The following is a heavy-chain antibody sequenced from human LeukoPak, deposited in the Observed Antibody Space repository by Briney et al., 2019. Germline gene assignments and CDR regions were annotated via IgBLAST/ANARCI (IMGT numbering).Heavy chain of an antibody. J-gene: IGHJ4*02. D-gene: IGHD3-9*01. V-gene: IGHV3-23*01. CDR2: ISGSGGST. CDR1: GFTFSSYA. CDR3: AKVSGGGYFDWLLSGGSYFDY. Sequence: PGGSLRLSCAASGFTFSSYAMSWVRQAPGKGLEWVSAISGSGGSTYYADSVKGRFTISRDNSKNTLYLQMNSLRAEDTAVYYCAKVSGGGYFDWLLSGGSYFDYWGQGTLVTVSS.